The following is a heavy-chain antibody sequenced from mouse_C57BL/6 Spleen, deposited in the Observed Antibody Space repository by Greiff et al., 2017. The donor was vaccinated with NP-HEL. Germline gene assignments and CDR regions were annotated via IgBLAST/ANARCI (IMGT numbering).Heavy chain of an antibody. Sequence: QVQLKESGAELVKPGASVKISCKASGYAFSSYWMNWVKQRPGKGLEWIGQIYPGDGDTNYNGKFKGKATLTADKSSSTAYMQLSSLTSEDSAVYFCARSGYYYGSSDYWGQGTTLTVSS. CDR2: IYPGDGDT. CDR1: GYAFSSYW. J-gene: IGHJ2*01. CDR3: ARSGYYYGSSDY. V-gene: IGHV1-80*01. D-gene: IGHD1-1*01.